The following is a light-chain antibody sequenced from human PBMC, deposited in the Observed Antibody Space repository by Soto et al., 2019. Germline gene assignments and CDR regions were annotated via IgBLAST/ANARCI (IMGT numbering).Light chain of an antibody. CDR3: ATSASSLSAYV. Sequence: QSVLTQPPSVSAAPGQKVTISCSGSSSNIGNNYVSWYQQLPGTAPKLLIYENNKRPSGIPDRFSGSKSGTSATLGITGLQTGYEADYYCATSASSLSAYVFGTRTNVTVL. CDR1: SSNIGNNY. CDR2: ENN. J-gene: IGLJ1*01. V-gene: IGLV1-51*02.